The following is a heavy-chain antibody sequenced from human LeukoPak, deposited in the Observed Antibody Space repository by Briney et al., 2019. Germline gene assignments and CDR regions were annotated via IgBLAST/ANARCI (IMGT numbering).Heavy chain of an antibody. CDR3: ASRYSSSWYFAALY. CDR2: IYHSGST. V-gene: IGHV4-4*02. CDR1: GGSISSSNW. J-gene: IGHJ4*02. Sequence: SETLSLTCAVSGGSISSSNWWSWVRQPPGKGLGWIGEIYHSGSTNYNPSLKSRVTISVDKSKNQFSLKLSSVTVADTAAYYCASRYSSSWYFAALYWGQGTLVTVSS. D-gene: IGHD6-13*01.